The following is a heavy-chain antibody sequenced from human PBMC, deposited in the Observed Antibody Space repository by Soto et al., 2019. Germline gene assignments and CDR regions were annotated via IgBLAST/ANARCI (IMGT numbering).Heavy chain of an antibody. J-gene: IGHJ4*02. CDR2: IDYSGST. V-gene: IGHV4-39*01. CDR3: ASRTYYDFWSGYSQQTYYFDY. Sequence: QLQLQESGPGLVKPSETLSLTCTVSGGSISSSSYYWGWIRQPPGKGLEWIGSIDYSGSTYYNPSLKSRVTISVDTSKNQFSLKLSSVTAADTAVYYCASRTYYDFWSGYSQQTYYFDYWGQGTLVTVSS. CDR1: GGSISSSSYY. D-gene: IGHD3-3*01.